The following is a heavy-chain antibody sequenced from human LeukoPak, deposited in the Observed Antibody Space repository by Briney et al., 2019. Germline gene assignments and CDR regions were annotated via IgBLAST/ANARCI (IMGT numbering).Heavy chain of an antibody. CDR3: ARRAGGYSHPYDY. Sequence: GGSLRLSCAASGFTVSRNYMSWVRQAPGKGLEWVSVIYSDGTTYYADSVKGRFTISRDNSKNTLYLQMNSLRAEDTAVYYCARRAGGYSHPYDYWGQGTLVTVSS. J-gene: IGHJ4*02. CDR1: GFTVSRNY. CDR2: IYSDGTT. V-gene: IGHV3-53*01. D-gene: IGHD4-23*01.